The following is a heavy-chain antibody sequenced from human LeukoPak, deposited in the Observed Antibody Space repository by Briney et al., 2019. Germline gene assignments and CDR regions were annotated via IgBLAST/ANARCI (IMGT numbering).Heavy chain of an antibody. CDR2: IKQDESEK. Sequence: GGSLRLSCAASGFSFSDYWMTWVRQAPGKGLEWVANIKQDESEKYYVDSVKGRFTISRDNAKNSLYLQMNSLRAEDTAVYYCAREAPYLIRQQLVRLLDFWGQGTLVTVSS. CDR1: GFSFSDYW. CDR3: AREAPYLIRQQLVRLLDF. J-gene: IGHJ4*02. D-gene: IGHD1-1*01. V-gene: IGHV3-7*01.